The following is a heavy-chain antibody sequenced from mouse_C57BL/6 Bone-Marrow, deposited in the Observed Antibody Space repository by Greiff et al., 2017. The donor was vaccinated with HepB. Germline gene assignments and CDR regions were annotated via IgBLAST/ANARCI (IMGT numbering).Heavy chain of an antibody. Sequence: VQLQQSGAELVRPGTSVKVSCKASGYAFTNYLIEWVKQRPGQGLEWIGVINPGSGGTNYNEKFKGKATLTADKSSSTAYMQLSSLTSEDSAVYFWAGGDGSSYGFAYWGQGTLVTVSA. J-gene: IGHJ3*01. V-gene: IGHV1-54*01. CDR1: GYAFTNYL. D-gene: IGHD1-1*01. CDR3: AGGDGSSYGFAY. CDR2: INPGSGGT.